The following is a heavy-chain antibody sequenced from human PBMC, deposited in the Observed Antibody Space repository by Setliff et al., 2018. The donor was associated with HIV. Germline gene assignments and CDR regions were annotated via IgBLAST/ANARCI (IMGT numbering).Heavy chain of an antibody. Sequence: GGSLRLSCAASGFLFSDHYMDWIRQAPGRGLELVGRIRNKADGYSIDYAASVKGRFTISRDDSKNSLYLQMNTLETEDTAVYYCVRDRTGLGDYWGQGTLVTVSS. CDR3: VRDRTGLGDY. CDR2: IRNKADGYSI. V-gene: IGHV3-72*01. D-gene: IGHD3-9*01. J-gene: IGHJ4*02. CDR1: GFLFSDHY.